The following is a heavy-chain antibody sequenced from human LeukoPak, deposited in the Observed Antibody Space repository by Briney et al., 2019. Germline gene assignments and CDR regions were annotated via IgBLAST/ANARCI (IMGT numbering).Heavy chain of an antibody. CDR1: GFTLINYA. D-gene: IGHD3-22*01. CDR3: AKDGTYDSSGYYYGEDY. J-gene: IGHJ4*02. Sequence: GGSLRLSCAASGFTLINYAMSWVRQAPGKGLEWVSAISGSGGSTYYADSVKGRFTISRDNSKNTLYLQMNSLRAEDTAVYYCAKDGTYDSSGYYYGEDYWGQGTLVTVSS. V-gene: IGHV3-23*01. CDR2: ISGSGGST.